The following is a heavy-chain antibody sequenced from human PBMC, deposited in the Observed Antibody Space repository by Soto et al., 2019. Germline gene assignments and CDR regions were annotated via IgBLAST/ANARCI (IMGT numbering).Heavy chain of an antibody. J-gene: IGHJ6*03. V-gene: IGHV3-15*01. D-gene: IGHD3-9*01. CDR2: IKSKTDGGTT. Sequence: GGSLRLSCAASGFTFSNAWMSWVRQAPGKGLEWVGRIKSKTDGGTTDYAAPVKGRFTISRDDSKNTLYLQMNSLKTEDTAVYYCTTSLRYFDWLLLHYYYYYYMDVWGKGTTVTVSS. CDR1: GFTFSNAW. CDR3: TTSLRYFDWLLLHYYYYYYMDV.